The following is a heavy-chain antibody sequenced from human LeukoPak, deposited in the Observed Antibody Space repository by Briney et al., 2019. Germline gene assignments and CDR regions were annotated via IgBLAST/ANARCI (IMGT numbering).Heavy chain of an antibody. V-gene: IGHV3-30-3*02. Sequence: GRSLRLSCAASGFTFSSYAMHWVRQAPGKGLEWVAVISYDGSNKYYADSVKGRFTISRDNSKNTLYLQMNSLRAEDTALYYCAKPYYDFWSAYSGGGSMNVWGQGTTVTVSS. CDR1: GFTFSSYA. D-gene: IGHD3-3*01. CDR3: AKPYYDFWSAYSGGGSMNV. CDR2: ISYDGSNK. J-gene: IGHJ6*02.